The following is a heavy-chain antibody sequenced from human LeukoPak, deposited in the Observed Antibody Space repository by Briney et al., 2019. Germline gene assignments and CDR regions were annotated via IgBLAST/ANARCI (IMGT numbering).Heavy chain of an antibody. CDR2: ISSSSSYI. J-gene: IGHJ4*02. D-gene: IGHD3-10*01. CDR1: GFTFSSYS. CDR3: AKGPYYGSGTLDF. V-gene: IGHV3-21*01. Sequence: GGSLRLSCAASGFTFSSYSMNWVRQAPGKGLEWVSSISSSSSYIYYADSVKGRFTISRDNAKNSLYLQMNSLRADDTAVYYCAKGPYYGSGTLDFWGQGTLVTVSS.